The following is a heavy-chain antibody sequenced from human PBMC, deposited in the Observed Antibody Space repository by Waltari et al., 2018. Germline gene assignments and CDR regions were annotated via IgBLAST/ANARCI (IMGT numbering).Heavy chain of an antibody. V-gene: IGHV4-34*01. CDR3: ASGSSVQTEDY. CDR2: INHSGST. D-gene: IGHD3-22*01. Sequence: QEQLQQWGAGLLKPSETLSLTCAAYGASFGGYYWCGIRQPPGRGLEWIGEINHSGSTNYNPSLKSRVTISVDTSKNQFSLKLSSVTAADTAVYYCASGSSVQTEDYWGQGTLVTVSS. J-gene: IGHJ4*02. CDR1: GASFGGYY.